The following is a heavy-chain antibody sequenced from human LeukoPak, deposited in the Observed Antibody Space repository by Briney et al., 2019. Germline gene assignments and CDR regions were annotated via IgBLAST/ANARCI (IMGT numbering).Heavy chain of an antibody. Sequence: SETLSLTXTVSGGSISSYYWSWIRQPPGKGLEWIGYIYYSGSTNYNPSLKSRVTISVDTSKNQFSLKLSSVTAADTAVYYCARDASYYDSSGYSFFDIWGQGTMVTVSS. D-gene: IGHD3-22*01. J-gene: IGHJ3*02. CDR3: ARDASYYDSSGYSFFDI. CDR1: GGSISSYY. CDR2: IYYSGST. V-gene: IGHV4-59*01.